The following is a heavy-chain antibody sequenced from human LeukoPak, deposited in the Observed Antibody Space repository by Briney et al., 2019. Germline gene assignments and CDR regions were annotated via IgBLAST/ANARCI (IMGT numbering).Heavy chain of an antibody. J-gene: IGHJ6*02. CDR2: ISSSGSTI. Sequence: QPGGSLRLSCTVSGFTVSTTLMDWVRQAPGKGLEWVSYISSSGSTIYYADSVKGRFTISRDNAKNSLYLQMNSLRAEDTAVYYCARGWDYYDSSGYYNDGMDVWGQGTTVTVSS. V-gene: IGHV3-48*04. CDR1: GFTVSTTL. CDR3: ARGWDYYDSSGYYNDGMDV. D-gene: IGHD3-22*01.